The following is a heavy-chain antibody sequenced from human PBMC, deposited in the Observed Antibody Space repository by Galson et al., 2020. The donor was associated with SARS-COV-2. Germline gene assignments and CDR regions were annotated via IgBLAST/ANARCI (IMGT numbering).Heavy chain of an antibody. CDR2: ISSSSSYI. V-gene: IGHV3-21*01. J-gene: IGHJ4*01. Sequence: GGSLRLSCAASGFTFSSYSMNWVRQAPGKGLEWVSSISSSSSYIYYADSVKGRFTISRDNAKNSLYLQMNSLRAEDTAVYYCARGPHYYDSSGYYGLDYWGHGTLVTVSS. CDR1: GFTFSSYS. D-gene: IGHD3-22*01. CDR3: ARGPHYYDSSGYYGLDY.